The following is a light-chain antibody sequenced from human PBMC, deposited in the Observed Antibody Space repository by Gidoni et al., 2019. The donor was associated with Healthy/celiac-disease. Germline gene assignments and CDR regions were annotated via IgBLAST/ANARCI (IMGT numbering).Light chain of an antibody. CDR2: AAS. Sequence: DIQMTQSPSSLSASVGDRVTNTCRASQSISSYLNWYQQKPGKAPKLLIYAASRLQSGVPSRFSGSGSGTDFTLTISSLQPADFATYYCQQSYSTPRTFGQGTKVEIK. CDR3: QQSYSTPRT. CDR1: QSISSY. V-gene: IGKV1-39*01. J-gene: IGKJ1*01.